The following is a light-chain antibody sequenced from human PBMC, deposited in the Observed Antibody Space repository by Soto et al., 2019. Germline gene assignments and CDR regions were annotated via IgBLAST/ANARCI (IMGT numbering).Light chain of an antibody. V-gene: IGKV4-1*01. J-gene: IGKJ1*01. Sequence: DIVMTQSPDSLAVSLGERATINCRSSQSVLKSSNGKNHLAWYQQKPGQPPRLLIYWASYRGSGVPDRFSGGGSGTDFTLTISGLQAEDVAVYYCQQHVSPPAMFGHGTKVEI. CDR2: WAS. CDR1: QSVLKSSNGKNH. CDR3: QQHVSPPAM.